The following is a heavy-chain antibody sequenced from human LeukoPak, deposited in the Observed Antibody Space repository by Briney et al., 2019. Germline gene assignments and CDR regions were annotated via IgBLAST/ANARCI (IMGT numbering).Heavy chain of an antibody. Sequence: ASVKVSCKASGYTFTSHGISWVRQAPGQGLEWMGWISAYNGNTNYAQKLQGRVTMTTDTSTSTAYMELRSLRSDDTAVYYCARDGQYYDILTGHDYWGQGTLVTVSS. CDR1: GYTFTSHG. CDR2: ISAYNGNT. J-gene: IGHJ4*02. D-gene: IGHD3-9*01. CDR3: ARDGQYYDILTGHDY. V-gene: IGHV1-18*01.